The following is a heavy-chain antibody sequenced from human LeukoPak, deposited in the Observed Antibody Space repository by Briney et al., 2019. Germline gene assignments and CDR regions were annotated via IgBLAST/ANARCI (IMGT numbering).Heavy chain of an antibody. Sequence: PSETLSLTCTVSGGSISSSYGSWIRQAPGKGLEWIGNVYYTGSTNYSPFLKSRVTISVDTSKNQFSLKLTSVTAADTAVYYCAGTEDSGFYYVYWGQGTLVTVSS. D-gene: IGHD1-26*01. CDR3: AGTEDSGFYYVY. J-gene: IGHJ4*02. CDR1: GGSISSSY. CDR2: VYYTGST. V-gene: IGHV4-59*08.